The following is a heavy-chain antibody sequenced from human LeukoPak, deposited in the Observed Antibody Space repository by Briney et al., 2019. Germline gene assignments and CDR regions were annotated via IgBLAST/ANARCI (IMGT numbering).Heavy chain of an antibody. J-gene: IGHJ4*02. CDR2: MNPNSGNT. Sequence: GASVKVSCKASGYTFTSYDINWVRQATGQGLEWMGWMNPNSGNTGYAQKFQGRVTMTRDTSISTAYMELSRLRSDDTAVYYCARDRTHYYDSSGYQGYWGQGTLVTVSS. CDR1: GYTFTSYD. V-gene: IGHV1-8*01. CDR3: ARDRTHYYDSSGYQGY. D-gene: IGHD3-22*01.